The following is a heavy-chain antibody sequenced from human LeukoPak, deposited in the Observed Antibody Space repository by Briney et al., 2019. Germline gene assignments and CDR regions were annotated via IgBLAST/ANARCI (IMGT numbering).Heavy chain of an antibody. CDR2: IYYSGST. CDR1: GASISSYY. D-gene: IGHD3-9*01. J-gene: IGHJ4*02. Sequence: SQTLSLTCTVSGASISSYYWSWIRQPPGKGLEWIGYIYYSGSTNYNPSLKSRVTISVDTSKNQFSLKLSSVTAADTAVYYCARSPDILTGYYHTFDYWGQGTLVTVSS. CDR3: ARSPDILTGYYHTFDY. V-gene: IGHV4-59*01.